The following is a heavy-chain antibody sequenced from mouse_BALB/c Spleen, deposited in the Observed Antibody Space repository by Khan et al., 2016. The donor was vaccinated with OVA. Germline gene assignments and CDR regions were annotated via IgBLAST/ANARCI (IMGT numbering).Heavy chain of an antibody. D-gene: IGHD2-5*01. J-gene: IGHJ2*01. Sequence: VQLVQSGGDLVKPGGSVKLSCAASGFTFSSFGMSWIHQTPDKRLEWVATISTCGSYTYYTNSVKGRFTISRDNANSTVYLQMSSLKSEDPAMYYGARQYSNSCLEYWGQGTTLTVSS. CDR2: ISTCGSYT. CDR3: ARQYSNSCLEY. CDR1: GFTFSSFG. V-gene: IGHV5-6*01.